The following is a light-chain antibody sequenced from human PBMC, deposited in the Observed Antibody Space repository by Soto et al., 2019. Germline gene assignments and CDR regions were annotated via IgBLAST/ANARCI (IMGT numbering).Light chain of an antibody. CDR3: CSYARRNTYL. J-gene: IGLJ1*01. Sequence: QSVLTQPRSVSGSPGQSVTISCTGTSSDVGGYNYVSWYQQHPGKAPKLMIYDVSKRPSGVPDRFSGSKSGTTASLTISGLQAEDEADYYCCSYARRNTYLFGTGTKVTVL. V-gene: IGLV2-11*01. CDR1: SSDVGGYNY. CDR2: DVS.